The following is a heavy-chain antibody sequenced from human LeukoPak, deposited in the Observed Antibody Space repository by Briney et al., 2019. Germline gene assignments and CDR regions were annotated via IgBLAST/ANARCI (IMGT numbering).Heavy chain of an antibody. Sequence: ASVKVSCKASGYTFTGYYMHWVRQAPGQGLEWMGWINPNSGSTNYAQTFQGRFTMTRDTSISPAYMELSRLRSDDTAVYYWGRGGYYDLLTGYYYYWGQGTLVTVS. CDR3: GRGGYYDLLTGYYYY. D-gene: IGHD3-9*01. CDR1: GYTFTGYY. J-gene: IGHJ4*02. CDR2: INPNSGST. V-gene: IGHV1-2*02.